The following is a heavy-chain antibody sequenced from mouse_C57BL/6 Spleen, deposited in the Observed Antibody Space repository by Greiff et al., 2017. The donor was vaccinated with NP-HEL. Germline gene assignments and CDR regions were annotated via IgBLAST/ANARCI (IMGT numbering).Heavy chain of an antibody. CDR1: GYSITSGYY. J-gene: IGHJ3*01. D-gene: IGHD1-1*01. CDR2: ISYDGSN. Sequence: EVQLQESGPGLVKPSQSLSLTCSVTGYSITSGYYWNWIRQFPGNKLEWMGYISYDGSNNYNPSLKNRISITRDTSKNQFFLKLNSVTTEDTATYYCARPPLFTTVTPWFAYWGQGTLVTVSA. V-gene: IGHV3-6*01. CDR3: ARPPLFTTVTPWFAY.